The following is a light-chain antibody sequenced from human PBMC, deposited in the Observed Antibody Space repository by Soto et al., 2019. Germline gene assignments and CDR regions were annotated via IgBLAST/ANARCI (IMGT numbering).Light chain of an antibody. CDR3: QQYNNWPRT. V-gene: IGKV3D-15*01. J-gene: IGKJ1*01. Sequence: EIERTLSPATRPVSPWARVTLSCMASQSVSSNLAWYQQKPGQAPRLLIYGASTRATGIPARFSGSGSGTEFTLTISSLQSEDFAVYYCQQYNNWPRTVGQGTKVDIK. CDR1: QSVSSN. CDR2: GAS.